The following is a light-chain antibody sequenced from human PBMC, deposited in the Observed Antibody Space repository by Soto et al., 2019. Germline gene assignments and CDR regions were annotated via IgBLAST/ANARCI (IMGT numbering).Light chain of an antibody. Sequence: EIVLTQSPGTLSLSPGERATLSCRASQSVSSTHLPWYQQKPGHARRLLIYRASSSAAGIPARISGSGSGTDFTLTISRLEPADFAVYYCQQYGSSSWTFGQGAKVDIK. CDR3: QQYGSSSWT. CDR2: RAS. V-gene: IGKV3-20*01. CDR1: QSVSSTH. J-gene: IGKJ1*01.